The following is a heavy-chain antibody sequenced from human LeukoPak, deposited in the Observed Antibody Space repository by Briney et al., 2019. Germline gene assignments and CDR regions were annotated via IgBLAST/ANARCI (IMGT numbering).Heavy chain of an antibody. D-gene: IGHD2-15*01. CDR1: GGSISSYY. CDR3: ARGSYCSGGSCFGYYYYYMDV. Sequence: SETLSLTCTVSGGSISSYYWSWIRQPPGKGLEWIGYIYYSGSTNYNPSLKSRVTISVDTSKNQFSLKLSSVTAADTAVYYCARGSYCSGGSCFGYYYYYMDVWGKGTTVTISS. CDR2: IYYSGST. J-gene: IGHJ6*03. V-gene: IGHV4-59*01.